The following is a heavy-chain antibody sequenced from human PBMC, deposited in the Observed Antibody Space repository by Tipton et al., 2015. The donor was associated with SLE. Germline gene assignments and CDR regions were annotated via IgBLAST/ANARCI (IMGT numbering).Heavy chain of an antibody. CDR3: AREPGIIEAGDF. J-gene: IGHJ4*02. D-gene: IGHD6-13*01. CDR1: GFSFSDYY. V-gene: IGHV3-11*06. CDR2: ISSSSSYT. Sequence: SLRLSCAASGFSFSDYYMSWIRQAPGKGLEWVSYISSSSSYTNYADSVKGRFTISRDNAKNSLYLQMNSLRAEDTAVYYCAREPGIIEAGDFWGQGTLVTVSS.